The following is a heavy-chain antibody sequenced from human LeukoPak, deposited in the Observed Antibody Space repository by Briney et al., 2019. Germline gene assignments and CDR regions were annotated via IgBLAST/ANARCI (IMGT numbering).Heavy chain of an antibody. CDR2: ITDSGGST. V-gene: IGHV3-23*01. Sequence: GGSLRLFCTASGFTFSTYAMSWVRQAPGKGLEWVSAITDSGGSTYYADSVKGRSTISRDNSKNTLYLQMNSLRAEDTALYYCARAGDCTNGICYTADFDYWGQGTLVTVSS. CDR1: GFTFSTYA. D-gene: IGHD2-8*01. CDR3: ARAGDCTNGICYTADFDY. J-gene: IGHJ4*02.